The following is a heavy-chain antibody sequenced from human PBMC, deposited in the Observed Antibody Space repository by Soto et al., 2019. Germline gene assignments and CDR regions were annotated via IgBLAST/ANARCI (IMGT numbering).Heavy chain of an antibody. J-gene: IGHJ5*02. Sequence: ASVKVSCKASGYTFTSYGITRVRQAPGQGLEWMGWISGYDGKTKYAQKLQGRVTMTTDTSTSTVYMDLKSLTSDDIAFYYCARDRPLGIAGIIDYNWFDPWGQGILVTVSS. CDR3: ARDRPLGIAGIIDYNWFDP. CDR1: GYTFTSYG. D-gene: IGHD1-1*01. V-gene: IGHV1-18*03. CDR2: ISGYDGKT.